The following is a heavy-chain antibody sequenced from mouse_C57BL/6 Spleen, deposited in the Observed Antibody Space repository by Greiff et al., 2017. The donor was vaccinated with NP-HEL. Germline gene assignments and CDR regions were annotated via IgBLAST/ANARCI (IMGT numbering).Heavy chain of an antibody. CDR2: IYWDDDK. J-gene: IGHJ1*03. Sequence: ESGPGILQSSQTLSLTCSFSGFSLSTSGMGVSWIRQPSGKGLEWLAHIYWDDDKRYNPSLKSRLTISKDTSRNQVFLKITSVDTADTATYYCARSNYSNFYWYFDVWGTGTTVTVSS. CDR3: ARSNYSNFYWYFDV. CDR1: GFSLSTSGMG. D-gene: IGHD2-5*01. V-gene: IGHV8-12*01.